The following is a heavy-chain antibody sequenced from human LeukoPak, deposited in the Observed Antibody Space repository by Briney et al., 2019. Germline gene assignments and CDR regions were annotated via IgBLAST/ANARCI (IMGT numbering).Heavy chain of an antibody. CDR3: ARRSTVVARVDY. CDR2: IYPGDSNT. D-gene: IGHD4-23*01. Sequence: GESLKISCKGTGYIFTSYWIGWVRQMPGKGLEWMGIIYPGDSNTIYSPSFQGQVTISADRSINTAYLQWNSLKASDTAMYYCARRSTVVARVDYWGQGTLVTVSS. J-gene: IGHJ4*02. CDR1: GYIFTSYW. V-gene: IGHV5-51*01.